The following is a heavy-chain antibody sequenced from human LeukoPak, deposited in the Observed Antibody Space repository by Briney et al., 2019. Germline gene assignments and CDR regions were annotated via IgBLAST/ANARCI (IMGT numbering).Heavy chain of an antibody. J-gene: IGHJ4*02. Sequence: PGGSLRLSCAASGFTFSNYWMTWVRQAPGTGLEWVANIKQDGSEKYYVDSVKGRFTISRDNAKNSLYLQMNSLRAEDTAVYYCARDRGSGSYWGQGTLLTVSS. CDR2: IKQDGSEK. CDR1: GFTFSNYW. V-gene: IGHV3-7*01. CDR3: ARDRGSGSY. D-gene: IGHD1-26*01.